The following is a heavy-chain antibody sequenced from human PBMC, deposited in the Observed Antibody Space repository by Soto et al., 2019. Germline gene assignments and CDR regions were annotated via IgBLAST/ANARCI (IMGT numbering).Heavy chain of an antibody. CDR2: IYYSGST. V-gene: IGHV4-39*01. CDR3: ARHHGDSETLYYYYGMDV. D-gene: IGHD1-26*01. Sequence: SETLSLTCTVSCDSSSSSNYFWGWIRQPPGKGLEWIGSIYYSGSTYYNPSLKSRVSISVDTSKNQFSLRMSSMTAADTAVYYCARHHGDSETLYYYYGMDVWGQGTTVTVSS. J-gene: IGHJ6*02. CDR1: CDSSSSSNYF.